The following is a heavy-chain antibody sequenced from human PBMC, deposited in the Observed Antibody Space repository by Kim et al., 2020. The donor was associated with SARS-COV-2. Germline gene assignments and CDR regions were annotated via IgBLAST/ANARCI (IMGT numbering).Heavy chain of an antibody. D-gene: IGHD6-19*01. CDR3: AREEISGWYNADWYFDL. V-gene: IGHV4-31*03. CDR2: IYYSGST. J-gene: IGHJ2*01. Sequence: SETLSLTCTVSGGSISSGGYYWSWIRQHPGKGLEWIGYIYYSGSTYYNPSLKSRVTISVDTSKNQFSLKLSSVTAADTAVYYCAREEISGWYNADWYFDLWGRGTLVTVSS. CDR1: GGSISSGGYY.